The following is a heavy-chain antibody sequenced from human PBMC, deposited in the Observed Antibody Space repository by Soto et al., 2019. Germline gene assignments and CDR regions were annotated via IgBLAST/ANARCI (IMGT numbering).Heavy chain of an antibody. CDR3: ETQVGATGASDF. CDR2: IYPGDSDT. D-gene: IGHD1-26*01. CDR1: GYSFTSYW. V-gene: IGHV5-51*01. J-gene: IGHJ3*01. Sequence: HGESLKISCKGSGYSFTSYWIGWVRQMPGKGLEWMGIIYPGDSDTRYSPSFQGQVTISADKSISTAYLQWSSLKASDTAMYYCETQVGATGASDFSAQATMLTVSS.